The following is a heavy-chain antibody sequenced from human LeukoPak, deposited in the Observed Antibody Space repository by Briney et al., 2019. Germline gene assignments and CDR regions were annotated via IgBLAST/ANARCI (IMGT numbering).Heavy chain of an antibody. V-gene: IGHV4-59*08. D-gene: IGHD6-19*01. Sequence: SETLSLTCAVSGGSFSGYYWSWIRQPPGKGLEWIGYIYYSGSTNYNPSLKSRVTISVDTSKNQFSLKLSSVTAADTAVYYCARHAYSSGWIDYWGQGTLVTVSS. CDR2: IYYSGST. CDR1: GGSFSGYY. J-gene: IGHJ4*02. CDR3: ARHAYSSGWIDY.